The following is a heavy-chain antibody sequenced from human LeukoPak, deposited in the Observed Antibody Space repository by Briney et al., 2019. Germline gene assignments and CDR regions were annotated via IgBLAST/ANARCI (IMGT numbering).Heavy chain of an antibody. CDR3: ARQTGSGLFILP. J-gene: IGHJ4*02. D-gene: IGHD3/OR15-3a*01. CDR1: GASISTTTYH. Sequence: PSETLSLPCTVSGASISTTTYHCRWLRQPPGKGLEWNGSIYYSGSTYYNPSLKSRVTISVDTSNNQFTLELISVTAADTAVYYCARQTGSGLFILPGGQGTLVTVSS. CDR2: IYYSGST. V-gene: IGHV4-39*01.